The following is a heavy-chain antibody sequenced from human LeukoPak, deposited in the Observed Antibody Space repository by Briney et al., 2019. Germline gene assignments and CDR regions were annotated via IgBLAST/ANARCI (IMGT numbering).Heavy chain of an antibody. CDR1: GFTFSRSG. V-gene: IGHV3-30*18. CDR3: GKDLTGGWSLDY. D-gene: IGHD6-19*01. CDR2: ISDDGRRK. J-gene: IGHJ4*02. Sequence: GALRLSCVASGFTFSRSGMHWVRQAPGKGLEWAAFISDDGRRKYYADSVKGRFTISRDDSKNTVYLQMNSLRSEDTAMYYCGKDLTGGWSLDYWGQGTLVTVSS.